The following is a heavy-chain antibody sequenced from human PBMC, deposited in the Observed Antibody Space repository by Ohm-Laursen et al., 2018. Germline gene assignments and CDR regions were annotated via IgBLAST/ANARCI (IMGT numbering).Heavy chain of an antibody. J-gene: IGHJ6*02. CDR3: AKIMVVAARSGMDA. CDR2: ISYDGSNK. D-gene: IGHD2-15*01. Sequence: SLRLSCAASGFTFSSYGMHWVRQAPGKGLEWVAVISYDGSNKYYADSVKGRFTTSRDNSKNTLYLQMNSLRAEDTAVYYCAKIMVVAARSGMDAWGQGTSVTVSS. V-gene: IGHV3-30*18. CDR1: GFTFSSYG.